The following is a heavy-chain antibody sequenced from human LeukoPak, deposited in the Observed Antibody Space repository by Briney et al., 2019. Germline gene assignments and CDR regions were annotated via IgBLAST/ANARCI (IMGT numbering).Heavy chain of an antibody. J-gene: IGHJ4*02. Sequence: SWIRQPPGKGLEWIGYIYYSGSTYYNPSLKSRVTISVDTSKNQFSLKLSSVTAADTAVYYCARGITGDPFDYWGQGTLVTVSS. V-gene: IGHV4-30-4*01. CDR2: IYYSGST. D-gene: IGHD7-27*01. CDR3: ARGITGDPFDY.